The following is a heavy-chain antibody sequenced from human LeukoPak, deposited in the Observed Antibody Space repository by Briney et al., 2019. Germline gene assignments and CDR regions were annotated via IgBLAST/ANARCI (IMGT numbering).Heavy chain of an antibody. V-gene: IGHV4-59*01. CDR3: AYGGDAYKTGY. CDR1: GASLTDYY. CDR2: IYYTGSP. J-gene: IGHJ4*02. D-gene: IGHD5-24*01. Sequence: SETLSLTCTVSGASLTDYYWSWIRQPPAKGLEWIGYIYYTGSPNYNPSLKSRVTLSLDRSQDQFSLKLTSVTAADTAVYYCAYGGDAYKTGYWGQGTLVTVSS.